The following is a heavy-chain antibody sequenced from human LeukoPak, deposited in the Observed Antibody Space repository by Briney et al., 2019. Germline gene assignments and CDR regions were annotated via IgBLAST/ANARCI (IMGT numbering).Heavy chain of an antibody. V-gene: IGHV3-7*05. D-gene: IGHD6-19*01. CDR1: GFTFSNFW. J-gene: IGHJ4*02. CDR2: IKQDGSQK. Sequence: GGSLRLSCAASGFTFSNFWMTWVRQAPGKGLEWVAIIKQDGSQKYYVDSVKGRFTISRDNARNSLYPQMNSLRAEDTAVYWAVAGTTYWGQGTLVTVSS. CDR3: VAGTTY.